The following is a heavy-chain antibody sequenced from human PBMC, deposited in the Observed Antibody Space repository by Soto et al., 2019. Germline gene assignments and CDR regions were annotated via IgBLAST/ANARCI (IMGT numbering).Heavy chain of an antibody. CDR2: ISAYNGNT. V-gene: IGHV1-18*01. J-gene: IGHJ6*02. CDR1: VYTFTSYG. CDR3: AREGQAPYYYYGMDV. Sequence: ASVKVSCKASVYTFTSYGISWVRQAPGQGLEWMGWISAYNGNTNYAQKLQGRVTMTTDTSTSTAHMELRSLRSDDTAVYYCAREGQAPYYYYGMDVWGQGTAVTVSS.